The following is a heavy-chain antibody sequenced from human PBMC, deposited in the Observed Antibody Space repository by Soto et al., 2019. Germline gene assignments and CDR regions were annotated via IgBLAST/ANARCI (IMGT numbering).Heavy chain of an antibody. J-gene: IGHJ6*02. CDR1: GFTFSSYA. Sequence: GGSLRLSCAASGFTFSSYAMSWVRQAPGKGLEWVSAISGSGGSTYYADSVKGRFTISRDNSKNTLYLQMNSLRAEDTAVYYCANGGTPRVVPPPLRVRYYYYGMDVWGQGTTVTVSS. CDR2: ISGSGGST. CDR3: ANGGTPRVVPPPLRVRYYYYGMDV. D-gene: IGHD3-3*01. V-gene: IGHV3-23*01.